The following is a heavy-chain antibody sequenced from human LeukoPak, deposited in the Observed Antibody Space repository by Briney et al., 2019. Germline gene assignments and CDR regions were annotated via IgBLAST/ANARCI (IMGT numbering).Heavy chain of an antibody. V-gene: IGHV1-8*01. J-gene: IGHJ4*02. Sequence: GASVTLSCTSSGYTFTIYDINWVRQATGQGPEWMRWMNPNSGNTGYAQKFQGRATMSTHTSISTPYMELSSLRSEDTAVYYCARPSMVRGVIPTDIDYWGQGTLVTVSS. CDR2: MNPNSGNT. D-gene: IGHD3-10*01. CDR1: GYTFTIYD. CDR3: ARPSMVRGVIPTDIDY.